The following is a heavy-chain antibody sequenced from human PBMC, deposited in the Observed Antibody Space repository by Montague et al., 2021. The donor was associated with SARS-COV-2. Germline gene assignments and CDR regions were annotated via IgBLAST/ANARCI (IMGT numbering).Heavy chain of an antibody. D-gene: IGHD3-9*01. V-gene: IGHV3-7*01. CDR2: IKQDGSEK. Sequence: ETLSLTCAVSGGSFHIFSWGWIRQAPGKGLEWVANIKQDGSEKYYVDSVKGRFTISRDNAKNSLYLQMNSLRAEDTAVYYCARDLRYFDWLFHSSGYYNYFDYWGQGTLVTVSS. J-gene: IGHJ4*02. CDR1: GGSFHIFS. CDR3: ARDLRYFDWLFHSSGYYNYFDY.